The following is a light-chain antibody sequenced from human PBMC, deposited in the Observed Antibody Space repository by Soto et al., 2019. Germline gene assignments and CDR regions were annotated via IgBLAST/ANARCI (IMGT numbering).Light chain of an antibody. J-gene: IGKJ5*01. CDR1: LTISSY. Sequence: DIQMTQSPSSLSAFVGDRVTITCRASLTISSYLNWYQQKPGRAPVLLIYDAANLATGVPPRFSGSGSGTDFTLTISSLQPEDIAAYYCQQYDRLPITFGQGTRLEIK. CDR2: DAA. V-gene: IGKV1-33*01. CDR3: QQYDRLPIT.